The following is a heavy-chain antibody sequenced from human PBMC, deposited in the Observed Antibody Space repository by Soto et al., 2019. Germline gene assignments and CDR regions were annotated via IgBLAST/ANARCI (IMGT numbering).Heavy chain of an antibody. J-gene: IGHJ3*02. D-gene: IGHD3-3*01. V-gene: IGHV4-30-4*01. CDR1: GGSISSGDYY. Sequence: QVQLQESGPGLVKPSQTLSLTCTVSGGSISSGDYYWSWIRQPPGKGLEWIGYIYYSGSTYYNPSLKRRVTLPVDTSKNQFSLKASSVTAADTAVYYCAGDSITIFGIVPNDAFDIWGQGTMVTVSS. CDR2: IYYSGST. CDR3: AGDSITIFGIVPNDAFDI.